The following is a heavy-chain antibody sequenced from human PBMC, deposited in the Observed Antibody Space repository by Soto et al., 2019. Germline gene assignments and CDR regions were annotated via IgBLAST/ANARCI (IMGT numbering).Heavy chain of an antibody. J-gene: IGHJ1*01. CDR2: IYYSGST. Sequence: PSETLSLTCTVSGGSISSYYWSWIRQPPGKGLEWIGYIYYSGSTNYNPSLKSRVTISVDTSKNQFSLKLSSVTAADTAVYYCASGAYYGDSEYYQPGGRATLVTVSS. CDR1: GGSISSYY. D-gene: IGHD4-17*01. CDR3: ASGAYYGDSEYYQP. V-gene: IGHV4-59*08.